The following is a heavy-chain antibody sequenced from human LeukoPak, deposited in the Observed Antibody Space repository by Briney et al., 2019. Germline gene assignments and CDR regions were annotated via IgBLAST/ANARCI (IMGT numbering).Heavy chain of an antibody. Sequence: GGPLRLSCATSGFTFSSYSMNWVRQAPGKGLEWVSYISSSSGAIYYADSVKGRFTISRDNAKNSLYLQMNSLRAEDTAVYYCARSGAPIDYWGQGTPVTVSS. V-gene: IGHV3-48*01. D-gene: IGHD3-10*01. J-gene: IGHJ4*02. CDR3: ARSGAPIDY. CDR1: GFTFSSYS. CDR2: ISSSSGAI.